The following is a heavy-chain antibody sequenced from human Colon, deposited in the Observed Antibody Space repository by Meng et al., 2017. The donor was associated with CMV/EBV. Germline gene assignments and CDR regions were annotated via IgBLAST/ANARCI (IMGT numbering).Heavy chain of an antibody. CDR1: GGSISSSSYY. CDR2: IYYSGST. D-gene: IGHD1-14*01. Sequence: GSLRLSCTVSGGSISSSSYYWGWIRQPPGKGLEWIGSIYYSGSTYYNPSLKSRVTISVDTSKNQFSLKLTSVTAADTALYYCAREQIAPRKNGMDVWGQGTTVTVSS. J-gene: IGHJ6*02. V-gene: IGHV4-39*07. CDR3: AREQIAPRKNGMDV.